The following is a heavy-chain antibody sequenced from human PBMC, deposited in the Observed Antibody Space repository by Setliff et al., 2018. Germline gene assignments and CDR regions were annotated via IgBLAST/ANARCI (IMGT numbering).Heavy chain of an antibody. Sequence: GASVKVSCKASGYTFTSYDINWVRQATGQGLEWMGWMNPNSGNTGYAQKFQGRVTMTRNTSTSTAYMELSSLRSEDTAVYYCARERRGDSGSYYNNYYYGMDVWGQGTTVTVSS. J-gene: IGHJ6*02. D-gene: IGHD1-26*01. CDR3: ARERRGDSGSYYNNYYYGMDV. V-gene: IGHV1-8*02. CDR1: GYTFTSYD. CDR2: MNPNSGNT.